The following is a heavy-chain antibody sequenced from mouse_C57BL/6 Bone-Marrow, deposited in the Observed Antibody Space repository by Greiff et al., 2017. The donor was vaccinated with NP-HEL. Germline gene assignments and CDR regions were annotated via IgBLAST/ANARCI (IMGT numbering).Heavy chain of an antibody. CDR2: IYPSDSYT. J-gene: IGHJ2*01. CDR3: ARFYYGSSYFDY. Sequence: VQLQQSGAELARPGASVKLSCKASGYTFTSYWMHWVKQRPGQGLEWIGEIYPSDSYTNYNQKFKGKSTLTVDKSSSTAYMQLSSLTSEDSAVYYCARFYYGSSYFDYWGQGTTLTVSS. CDR1: GYTFTSYW. D-gene: IGHD1-1*01. V-gene: IGHV1-69*01.